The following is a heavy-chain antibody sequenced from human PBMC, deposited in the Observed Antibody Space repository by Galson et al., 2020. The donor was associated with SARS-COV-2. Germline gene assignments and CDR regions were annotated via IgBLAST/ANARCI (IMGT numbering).Heavy chain of an antibody. CDR1: GFTFTSSA. V-gene: IGHV1-58*01. CDR2: IVVGSGNT. Sequence: SVQVSCKASGFTFTSSAVQWVRQARGQRLAWIGCIVVGSGNTNYAQKFQERVTITRDMSTSTAYMELSRLRSEDTAGYYCAARSCSSTSCYDAFDIWGQGTMVTVSS. J-gene: IGHJ3*02. CDR3: AARSCSSTSCYDAFDI. D-gene: IGHD2-2*01.